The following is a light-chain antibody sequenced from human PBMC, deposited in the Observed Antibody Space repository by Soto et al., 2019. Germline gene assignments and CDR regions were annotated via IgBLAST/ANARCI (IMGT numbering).Light chain of an antibody. J-gene: IGKJ4*01. CDR3: QQVKSYPRT. V-gene: IGKV1-9*01. CDR2: EES. CDR1: QAITNN. Sequence: DIHLNQSPSSLSSSVGDRVTITCRASQAITNNLAWYLQKPGNPPKLLIYEESTLHSGVASRFSGRKVGTQFILTIDSLQPEDFATYYCQQVKSYPRTFGGGTKVEI.